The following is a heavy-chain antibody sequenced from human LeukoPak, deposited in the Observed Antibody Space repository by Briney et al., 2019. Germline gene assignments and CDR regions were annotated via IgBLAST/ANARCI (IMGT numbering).Heavy chain of an antibody. CDR1: GGSISSSGYY. J-gene: IGHJ4*02. D-gene: IGHD1-26*01. Sequence: SETLSLTCTVSGGSISSSGYYWGWIRQPPGEGLEWIGSISYSGTTYYNPSLKSPVIISLDTSKSQFSLKLSSVTAADTAVYYCARVSGSWGYAFDYWGQGTLVTVSS. CDR3: ARVSGSWGYAFDY. V-gene: IGHV4-39*07. CDR2: ISYSGTT.